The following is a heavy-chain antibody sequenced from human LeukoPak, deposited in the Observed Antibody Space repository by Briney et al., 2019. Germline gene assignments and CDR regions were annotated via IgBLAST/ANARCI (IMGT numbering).Heavy chain of an antibody. D-gene: IGHD3-3*01. CDR1: GGSISSGDYY. J-gene: IGHJ4*02. CDR2: IYYSGST. Sequence: PSETLSLTCTVSGGSISSGDYYWSWIRQPPGTGLEWIGYIYYSGSTYYNPSLKSRVTISVDTSKNQFSLKLSSVTAADTAVYYCARSRRTYYDFWSGPPPPFDYWGQGTLVTVSS. V-gene: IGHV4-30-4*01. CDR3: ARSRRTYYDFWSGPPPPFDY.